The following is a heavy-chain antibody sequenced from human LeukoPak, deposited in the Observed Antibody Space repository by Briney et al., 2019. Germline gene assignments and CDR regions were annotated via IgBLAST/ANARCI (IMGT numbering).Heavy chain of an antibody. Sequence: GRSLRLSCAASGFTFDDYAMHWVRQAPGKGLEWVSGISWNSGSIGYADSVKGRFTISRDNAKNSLYLQMNSLRTEDTALYYCATDLVRIVVVPAATHWGQGTLVTVSS. D-gene: IGHD2-2*01. CDR3: ATDLVRIVVVPAATH. V-gene: IGHV3-9*01. J-gene: IGHJ4*02. CDR2: ISWNSGSI. CDR1: GFTFDDYA.